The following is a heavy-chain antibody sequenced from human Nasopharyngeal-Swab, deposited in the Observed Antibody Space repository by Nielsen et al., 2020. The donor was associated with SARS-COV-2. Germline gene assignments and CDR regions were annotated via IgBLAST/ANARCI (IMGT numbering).Heavy chain of an antibody. Sequence: GGSLRLSCAASGFTFDDYAMHWVRQAPGKGLEWVSGISWNSGSIGYADSVKGRFTISRDNAKNSLYLQMNSLRDEDTAVYYCARFVGYSYGPYYFDYWGQGTLVTVSS. CDR2: ISWNSGSI. CDR1: GFTFDDYA. V-gene: IGHV3-9*01. CDR3: ARFVGYSYGPYYFDY. J-gene: IGHJ4*02. D-gene: IGHD5-18*01.